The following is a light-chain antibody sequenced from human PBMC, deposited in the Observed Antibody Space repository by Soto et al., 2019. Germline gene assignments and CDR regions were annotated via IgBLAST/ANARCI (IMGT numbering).Light chain of an antibody. CDR2: EVS. V-gene: IGLV2-14*01. Sequence: QSALTQPASVSGSPGQSITISCTGTSSDVGGYNYVSWYQQHPGKAPKLMIYEVSHRPSGVSNRFTGSKSSNTASLTISGLQAEDEADYYCSSYTSSSTLVFGGGTKVTVL. CDR1: SSDVGGYNY. J-gene: IGLJ2*01. CDR3: SSYTSSSTLV.